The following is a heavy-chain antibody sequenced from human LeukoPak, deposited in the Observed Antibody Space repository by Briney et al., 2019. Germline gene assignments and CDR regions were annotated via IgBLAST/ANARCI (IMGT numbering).Heavy chain of an antibody. V-gene: IGHV3-33*01. Sequence: PGRSLRLSCAASGFTFSSYGMPWVRQAPAKVLEWVAAIWYDGSNKYYADSVKGRFTISRDNSKNTLYLQMNSLRAEDTAVYYCAREVGYQLLSGDYYYYGMDVWGKGTAVTVSS. CDR1: GFTFSSYG. D-gene: IGHD2-2*01. CDR2: IWYDGSNK. CDR3: AREVGYQLLSGDYYYYGMDV. J-gene: IGHJ6*04.